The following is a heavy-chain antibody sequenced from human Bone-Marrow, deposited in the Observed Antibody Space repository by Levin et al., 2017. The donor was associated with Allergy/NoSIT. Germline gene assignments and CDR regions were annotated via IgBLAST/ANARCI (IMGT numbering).Heavy chain of an antibody. Sequence: GSLRLSCAVSGGSINSTNWWSWVRQPPGKGLEWIGEIYHSGGTNYSPSLKSRVTISVDRSKKHFSLNLRSVTAADTALYYCATRPSVLLWLGELSHFDYWGQGILVTVSS. CDR1: GGSINSTNW. D-gene: IGHD3-10*01. CDR2: IYHSGGT. J-gene: IGHJ4*02. V-gene: IGHV4-4*02. CDR3: ATRPSVLLWLGELSHFDY.